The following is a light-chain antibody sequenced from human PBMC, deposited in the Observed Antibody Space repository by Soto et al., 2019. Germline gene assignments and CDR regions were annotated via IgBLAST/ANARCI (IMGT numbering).Light chain of an antibody. CDR2: DAS. J-gene: IGKJ4*01. CDR3: QHYKTWPLS. CDR1: QSLGST. V-gene: IGKV3-15*01. Sequence: IVMTQSPATLSVSPGERATLSCRASQSLGSTLAWYQQKPGQTPRLLIYDASTRATGIPARFSGIGSGTEFTLIISRLQSEDFAVYYCQHYKTWPLSFGGGTKVEI.